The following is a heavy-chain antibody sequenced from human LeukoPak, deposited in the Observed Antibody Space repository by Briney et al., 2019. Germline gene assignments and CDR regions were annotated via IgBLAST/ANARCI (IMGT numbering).Heavy chain of an antibody. Sequence: PGGSLRLSCAASGFTVSSNYMSWVRQAPGKGLEWVAVISYDGSNKYYADSVKGRFTISRDNSKNTLYLQMSSLRAEDTAVYYCARDTDQFDYWGQGTLVTVFS. V-gene: IGHV3-30-3*01. CDR2: ISYDGSNK. D-gene: IGHD4-17*01. CDR1: GFTVSSNY. J-gene: IGHJ4*02. CDR3: ARDTDQFDY.